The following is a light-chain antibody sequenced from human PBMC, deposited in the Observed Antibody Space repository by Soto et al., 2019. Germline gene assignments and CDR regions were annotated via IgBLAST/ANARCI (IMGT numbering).Light chain of an antibody. Sequence: EIVMTQYPATLSVSPGERATLSCRASQSVSRNLAWYQQKPGQAPRLLISGASTKATGIPARYSGNGSGTAFNLTISSRQSDDFAVYYFQQYNNWWTFGQGTKVEIK. J-gene: IGKJ1*01. CDR1: QSVSRN. V-gene: IGKV3-15*01. CDR2: GAS. CDR3: QQYNNWWT.